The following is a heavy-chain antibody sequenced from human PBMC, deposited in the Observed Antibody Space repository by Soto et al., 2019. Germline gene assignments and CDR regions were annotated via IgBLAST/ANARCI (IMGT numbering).Heavy chain of an antibody. CDR1: GFTLTSAD. Sequence: ASVKVSCKASGFTLTSADVQWVRQTRGQRLEWIGWIVGGSGSTNYAQQFQGRLAITRDMSTSTVYMELSSLRSEDTAVYYCAADWSTRPFDCWGQGILVTVFS. CDR2: IVGGSGST. CDR3: AADWSTRPFDC. D-gene: IGHD2-2*01. V-gene: IGHV1-58*01. J-gene: IGHJ4*02.